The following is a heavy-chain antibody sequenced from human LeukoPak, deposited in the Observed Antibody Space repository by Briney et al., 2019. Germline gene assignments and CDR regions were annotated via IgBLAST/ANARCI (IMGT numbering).Heavy chain of an antibody. D-gene: IGHD3-9*01. Sequence: PSETLSLTCAVYGGSFSGYYWSWIRQPPGKGLEWIGEINHSGSTNYNPSLKSRVTISVDTSKNQFSLKLSSVTAADTAVYYCARGGPTSDILPGYYLRDRNWFDPWGQGTLVTVSS. CDR3: ARGGPTSDILPGYYLRDRNWFDP. CDR2: INHSGST. V-gene: IGHV4-34*01. CDR1: GGSFSGYY. J-gene: IGHJ5*02.